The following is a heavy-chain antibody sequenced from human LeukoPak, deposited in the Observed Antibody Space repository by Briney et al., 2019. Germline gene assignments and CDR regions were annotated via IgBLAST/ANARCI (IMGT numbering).Heavy chain of an antibody. CDR1: GFTFSSYA. V-gene: IGHV3-30*04. J-gene: IGHJ4*02. Sequence: GGSLRLSCAASGFTFSSYAMHWVRQAPGKGLEWVAVVSYDGSNEYYADSVKGRFTISRDNSKNTLYLQMNSLRAEDTAVYYCAKDLAVQTDYWGQGTLVTVSS. CDR2: VSYDGSNE. D-gene: IGHD1-1*01. CDR3: AKDLAVQTDY.